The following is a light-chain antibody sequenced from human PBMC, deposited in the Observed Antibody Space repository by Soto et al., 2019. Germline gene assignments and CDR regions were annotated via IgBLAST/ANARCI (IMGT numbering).Light chain of an antibody. CDR3: ETWDDSLSSRV. CDR1: RTNIGSNY. J-gene: IGLJ3*02. CDR2: TNN. Sequence: QSVLTQPPSASGTPGQRVTSSCFGSRTNIGSNYVFWYQQLPGTAPKLLIHTNNQRPSGVPDRFSASKSGTSASLAISGLRSEDEGDYSCETWDDSLSSRVFGGGTKVTVL. V-gene: IGLV1-47*02.